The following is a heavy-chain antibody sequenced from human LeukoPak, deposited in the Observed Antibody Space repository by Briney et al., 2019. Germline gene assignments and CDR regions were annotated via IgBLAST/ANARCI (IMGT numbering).Heavy chain of an antibody. Sequence: GGSLRLSCAASGFTFSSYTMNWVRQGPGKGLVWVSRVNSDGSITTYADSVKGRFTISRDNAKNTVYLQMNSLRAEDTAMYYCARDVPGRLGGVDYWGQGTQVTVSS. CDR2: VNSDGSIT. D-gene: IGHD3-10*02. CDR1: GFTFSSYT. V-gene: IGHV3-74*03. J-gene: IGHJ4*02. CDR3: ARDVPGRLGGVDY.